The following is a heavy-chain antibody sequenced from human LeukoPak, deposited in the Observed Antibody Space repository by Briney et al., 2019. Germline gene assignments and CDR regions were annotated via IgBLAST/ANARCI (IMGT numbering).Heavy chain of an antibody. V-gene: IGHV3-30*03. D-gene: IGHD4-17*01. CDR1: GFTFDDYG. CDR3: ARSTVTTPFDY. CDR2: ISYDGSNK. Sequence: GGSLRLSCAASGFTFDDYGMSWVRQAPGKGLEWVAVISYDGSNKYYADSVKGRFTISRDNSKNTLYLQMNSLRAEDTAVYYCARSTVTTPFDYWGQGTLVTVSS. J-gene: IGHJ4*02.